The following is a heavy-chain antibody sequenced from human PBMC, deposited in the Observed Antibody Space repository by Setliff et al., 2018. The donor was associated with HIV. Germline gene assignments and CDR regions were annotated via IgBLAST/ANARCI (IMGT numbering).Heavy chain of an antibody. J-gene: IGHJ4*02. D-gene: IGHD2-15*01. CDR3: ARDSRYCSGGSCYGYFDF. CDR1: GGSITSHY. CDR2: ISYTGSP. Sequence: SETLSLTCSVSGGSITSHYWTWTRQPPGKGLEWIGVISYTGSPHYNPSLKSRVTISVDKSKNQFSLKLNSVTAADTAVYYCARDSRYCSGGSCYGYFDFWGQGTLVTVSS. V-gene: IGHV4-59*11.